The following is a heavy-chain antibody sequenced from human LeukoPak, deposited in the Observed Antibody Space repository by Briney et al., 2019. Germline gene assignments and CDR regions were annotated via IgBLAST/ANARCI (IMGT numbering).Heavy chain of an antibody. D-gene: IGHD6-6*01. CDR3: ARGGIAARDFRY. V-gene: IGHV4-59*01. CDR2: IYYSGST. J-gene: IGHJ4*02. Sequence: PSETLSLTCTVSGGSISSYYWSWIRQPPGKGLEWIGYIYYSGSTNYNPSLKSRVTISVDTSKNQFSLKLSSVTAADTAVHYCARGGIAARDFRYWGQGTLVTVSS. CDR1: GGSISSYY.